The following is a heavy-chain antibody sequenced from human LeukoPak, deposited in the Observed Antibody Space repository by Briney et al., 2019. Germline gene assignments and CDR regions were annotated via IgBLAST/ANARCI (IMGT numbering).Heavy chain of an antibody. J-gene: IGHJ4*02. V-gene: IGHV3-13*01. CDR1: GLTFSSYD. CDR2: IGTAGDT. CDR3: ASTTGGY. D-gene: IGHD4-17*01. Sequence: GGSLRLSCAASGLTFSSYDMHWVRQATGKGLEWVSAIGTAGDTYYPGSVKGRFTISRDNARNTLSLQMTSLRAEDTAVYYCASTTGGYWGQGTLVTVSS.